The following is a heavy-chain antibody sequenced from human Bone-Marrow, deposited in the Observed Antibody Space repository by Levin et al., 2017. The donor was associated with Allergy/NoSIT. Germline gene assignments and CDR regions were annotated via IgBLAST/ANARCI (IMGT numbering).Heavy chain of an antibody. CDR2: IDWDDDK. D-gene: IGHD5-24*01. J-gene: IGHJ4*02. V-gene: IGHV2-70*04. CDR1: GFSFNKGRMR. CDR3: ARGTGPDGYKFDY. Sequence: SGPTLVKPTQTLTLTCTFSGFSFNKGRMRVSWIRQPPGKALEWLARIDWDDDKFYNASLKTRLTLSKDTAKNQVVLTMTNMDPLDTATYYCARGTGPDGYKFDYWGQGILVTVSS.